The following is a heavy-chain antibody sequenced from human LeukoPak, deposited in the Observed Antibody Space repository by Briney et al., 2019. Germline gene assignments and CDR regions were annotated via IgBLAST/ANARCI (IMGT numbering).Heavy chain of an antibody. J-gene: IGHJ4*02. D-gene: IGHD5-18*01. CDR1: GGSFISSY. Sequence: SETLSLTCTVSGGSFISSYWSWIRQPPGKGLEWIGYIYYSGSTNYNPSLRSRVTISVDTSKNQFSLKLSSVTAADTAVYYCARVDTAMNSDYWGQGTLVTVSS. CDR3: ARVDTAMNSDY. V-gene: IGHV4-59*01. CDR2: IYYSGST.